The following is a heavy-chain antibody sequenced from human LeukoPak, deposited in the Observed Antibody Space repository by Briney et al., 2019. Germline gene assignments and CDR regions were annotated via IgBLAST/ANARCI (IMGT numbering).Heavy chain of an antibody. D-gene: IGHD2-2*02. CDR1: GGSISSGTYY. Sequence: SETLSLTCTVSGGSISSGTYYWGWIRQPPGKGLECIGTIYYSGSTSYNPSLKSRVTTSVDTSKNQFSLKLTSVTAADTAVYYCAGTYRLRRFDPWGQGTLVTVSS. CDR2: IYYSGST. J-gene: IGHJ5*02. V-gene: IGHV4-39*01. CDR3: AGTYRLRRFDP.